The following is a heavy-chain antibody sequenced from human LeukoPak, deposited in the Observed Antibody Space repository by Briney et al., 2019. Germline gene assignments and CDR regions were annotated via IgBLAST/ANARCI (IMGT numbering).Heavy chain of an antibody. Sequence: ASVKVSCKASGYTFTGYYMHWVRQAPGQGLEWMGWINPNSGGTNYAQKFQGRVTMTRDTSISTAYMELSRLRSDDTAVYYCARDSVWYSSGWYVSRWFDPWGQGTLITVSS. J-gene: IGHJ5*02. CDR3: ARDSVWYSSGWYVSRWFDP. CDR2: INPNSGGT. D-gene: IGHD6-19*01. CDR1: GYTFTGYY. V-gene: IGHV1-2*02.